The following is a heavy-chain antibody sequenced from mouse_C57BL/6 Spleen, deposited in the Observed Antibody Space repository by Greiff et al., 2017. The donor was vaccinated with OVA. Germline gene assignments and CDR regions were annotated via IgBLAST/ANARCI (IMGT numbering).Heavy chain of an antibody. Sequence: EVKLMESGGGLVKPGGSLKLSCAASGFTFSDYGMHWVRQAPEKGLEWVAYISSGSSTIYYADTVKGRCTISRDNAKNTLFLYMTSLRSWATAMYYCAKEGGITTVFDYWGQGTTLTVSS. D-gene: IGHD1-2*01. CDR3: AKEGGITTVFDY. J-gene: IGHJ2*01. CDR1: GFTFSDYG. V-gene: IGHV5-17*01. CDR2: ISSGSSTI.